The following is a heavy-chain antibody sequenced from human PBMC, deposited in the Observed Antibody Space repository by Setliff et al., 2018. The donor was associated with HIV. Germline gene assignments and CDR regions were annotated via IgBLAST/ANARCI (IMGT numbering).Heavy chain of an antibody. V-gene: IGHV4-59*12. J-gene: IGHJ4*02. D-gene: IGHD2-15*01. CDR1: GGSITGYY. Sequence: PSETLSLTCTVSGGSITGYYWSWIRQPPGKGLEWIGWIYYSGSTNYNPSLKSRVSISVDMSQNQFSLKVTSVTAADTAVYYCAREPRVRGTLDFWGQGTLVTVSS. CDR2: IYYSGST. CDR3: AREPRVRGTLDF.